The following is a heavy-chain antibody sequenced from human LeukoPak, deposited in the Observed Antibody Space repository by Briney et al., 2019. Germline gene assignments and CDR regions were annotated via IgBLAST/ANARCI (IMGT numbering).Heavy chain of an antibody. D-gene: IGHD6-19*01. CDR2: ITHSSSYI. CDR3: ARAVAGTSPSNFDY. CDR1: GFTFSSYS. V-gene: IGHV3-21*01. Sequence: GGSLRLSCAASGFTFSSYSMTWVRQAPAKGLEWVSSITHSSSYINYGDSVKGRFTISRDNAKNSLYLQMNSLRAEDTAVYYCARAVAGTSPSNFDYWGQGTLVTVSS. J-gene: IGHJ4*02.